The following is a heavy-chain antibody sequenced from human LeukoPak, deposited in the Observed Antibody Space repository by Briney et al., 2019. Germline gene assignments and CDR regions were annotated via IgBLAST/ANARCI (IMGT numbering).Heavy chain of an antibody. CDR2: ISLDGSFK. Sequence: GGSLRLSCEVSGLTFSSSTMHWVRQAPGKGLEWVTVISLDGSFKKYADSVKGRFTVSRDNAKNSLYLQMNSLRDEDTAVYYCARGFRVAASDYWGQGTLVTVSS. CDR1: GLTFSSST. CDR3: ARGFRVAASDY. V-gene: IGHV3-30-3*01. J-gene: IGHJ4*02. D-gene: IGHD6-19*01.